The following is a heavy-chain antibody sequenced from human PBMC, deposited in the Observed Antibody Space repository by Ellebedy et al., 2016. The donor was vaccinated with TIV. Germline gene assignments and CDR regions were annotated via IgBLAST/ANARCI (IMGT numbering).Heavy chain of an antibody. CDR3: ARGRGSGGSCYQA. Sequence: SETLSLXXTVSGGSISSYYRSWIRQPPGKGLEWIGEIDHRGSANYNPSLKSRVTISVDTSKNQFSLRLSSVTAADTAVYYCARGRGSGGSCYQAWGQGTLVTVSS. J-gene: IGHJ5*02. V-gene: IGHV4-34*01. D-gene: IGHD2-15*01. CDR2: IDHRGSA. CDR1: GGSISSYY.